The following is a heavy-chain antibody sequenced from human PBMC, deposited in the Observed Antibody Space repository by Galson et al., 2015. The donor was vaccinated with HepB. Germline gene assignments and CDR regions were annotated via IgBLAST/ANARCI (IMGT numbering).Heavy chain of an antibody. Sequence: LRLSCAASGFIVSSNYMSWVRQAPGKVLEWVSVIYSGGSTYYADSVKGRFTISRDNSKNTLYLQMNSLRAEDTAVYYCARKTYYYDSSGYEHDAFDIWGQGTMVTVSS. CDR3: ARKTYYYDSSGYEHDAFDI. CDR1: GFIVSSNY. V-gene: IGHV3-66*01. D-gene: IGHD3-22*01. CDR2: IYSGGST. J-gene: IGHJ3*02.